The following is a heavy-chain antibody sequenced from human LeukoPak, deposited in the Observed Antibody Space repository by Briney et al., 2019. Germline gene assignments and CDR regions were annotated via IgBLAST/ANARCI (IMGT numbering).Heavy chain of an antibody. CDR1: GFTFSSHW. D-gene: IGHD2-2*01. V-gene: IGHV3-74*01. CDR2: INSDGSTT. Sequence: PGGSLRLSCAASGFTFSSHWMHWVRHGPGKGLVWVSRINSDGSTTIYADSVKGRFTISRDNSKNTLYLQMNSLRAEDTAVYYCARGVPSNYWGQGTLVTVSS. CDR3: ARGVPSNY. J-gene: IGHJ4*02.